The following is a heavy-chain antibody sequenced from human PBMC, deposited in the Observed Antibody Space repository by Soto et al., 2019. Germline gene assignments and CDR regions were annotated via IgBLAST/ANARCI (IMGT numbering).Heavy chain of an antibody. CDR1: GGSISSGDYY. J-gene: IGHJ6*04. V-gene: IGHV4-30-4*01. Sequence: QVQLQESGPGLVKPSQTLSLTCTVSGGSISSGDYYWSWLRQPPGKGLEWIGYIYYSGSTYYNPSLKSRVTISVDTSKHQFTLKLSAVTAADTAVYYCARDRVPEDYYGMAVWGKGPKVTVSS. CDR2: IYYSGST. CDR3: ARDRVPEDYYGMAV.